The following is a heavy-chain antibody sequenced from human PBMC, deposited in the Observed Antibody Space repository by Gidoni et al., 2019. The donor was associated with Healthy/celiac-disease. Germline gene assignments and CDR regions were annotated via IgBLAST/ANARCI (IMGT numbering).Heavy chain of an antibody. CDR3: ARDVSGYYDSSGYYSDY. J-gene: IGHJ4*02. CDR2: ISSSRSYT. CDR1: GFTFTYYY. D-gene: IGHD3-22*01. Sequence: QVQLVESGGGLVKPGGSLRLSCAASGFTFTYYYMSWIRQAPGKGLEWVSYISSSRSYTNYADSVKGRFTISRDNAKNSLYLQMNSLRAEDTAVYYCARDVSGYYDSSGYYSDYWGQGTLVTVSS. V-gene: IGHV3-11*06.